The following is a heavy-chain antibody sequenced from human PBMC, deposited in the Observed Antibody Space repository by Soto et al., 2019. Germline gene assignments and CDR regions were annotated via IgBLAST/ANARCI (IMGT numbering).Heavy chain of an antibody. CDR3: AKFPQVATFYFDY. CDR1: GCTFGSHA. Sequence: GGSQLLSWTAAGCTFGSHAMSWVRQVPGKGLEWVSAISGSGGSTYYADSVKGRFTISRDNSKNTLYLQMNSLRAEDTAVYYCAKFPQVATFYFDYWGQGTLVTVSS. V-gene: IGHV3-23*01. D-gene: IGHD5-12*01. J-gene: IGHJ4*02. CDR2: ISGSGGST.